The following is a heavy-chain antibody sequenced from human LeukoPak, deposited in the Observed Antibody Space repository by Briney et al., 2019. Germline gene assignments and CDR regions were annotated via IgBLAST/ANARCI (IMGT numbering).Heavy chain of an antibody. J-gene: IGHJ5*02. CDR1: GESFTTFY. Sequence: PSETLSLTCAVYGESFTTFYWSWIRQPPGKGLEWIGYIYYSGSTNYNPSLKSRVTTSVDTSKNQFSLKLSSVTAADTAVYYCAKSLYGSGSYYNWFDPWGQGTLVTVSS. CDR2: IYYSGST. V-gene: IGHV4-59*12. CDR3: AKSLYGSGSYYNWFDP. D-gene: IGHD3-10*01.